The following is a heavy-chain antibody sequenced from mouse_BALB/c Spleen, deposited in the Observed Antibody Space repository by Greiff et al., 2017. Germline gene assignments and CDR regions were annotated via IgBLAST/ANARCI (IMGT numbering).Heavy chain of an antibody. CDR3: ARHDYYGSNYAMDY. V-gene: IGHV5-12-1*01. CDR1: GFAFSSYD. J-gene: IGHJ4*01. CDR2: ISSGGGST. Sequence: EVKVVESGGGLVKPGGSLKLSCAASGFAFSSYDMSWVRQTPEKRLEWVAYISSGGGSTYYPDTVKGRFTISRDNAKNTLYLQMSSLKSEDTAMYYCARHDYYGSNYAMDYWGQGTSVTVSS. D-gene: IGHD1-1*01.